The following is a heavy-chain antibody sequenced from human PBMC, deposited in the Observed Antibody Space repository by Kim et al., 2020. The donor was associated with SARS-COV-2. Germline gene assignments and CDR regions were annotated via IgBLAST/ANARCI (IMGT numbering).Heavy chain of an antibody. CDR2: IYSGGST. J-gene: IGHJ6*02. V-gene: IGHV3-53*01. CDR3: ATPYYYDSSGYYNYYYYGMDV. Sequence: GGSLRLSCAASGFTVSSNYMSWVRQAPGKGLEWVSVIYSGGSTYYADSVKGRFTISRDNSKNTLYLQMNSLRAEDTAVYYCATPYYYDSSGYYNYYYYGMDVWGQGTTVTVSS. D-gene: IGHD3-22*01. CDR1: GFTVSSNY.